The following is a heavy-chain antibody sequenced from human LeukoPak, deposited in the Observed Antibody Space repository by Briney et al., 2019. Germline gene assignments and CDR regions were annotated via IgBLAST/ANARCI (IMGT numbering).Heavy chain of an antibody. Sequence: GGSLRLSCAASGFTFSSYAMHWVRQAPGKGLEWVAVISYDGSNKYYADSVEGRFTISRDSSKNTLYLQMNSLRAEDTAVYYCARGAENYGSGSYVPFDYWGQGTLVTVSS. CDR1: GFTFSSYA. CDR2: ISYDGSNK. CDR3: ARGAENYGSGSYVPFDY. D-gene: IGHD3-10*01. V-gene: IGHV3-30-3*01. J-gene: IGHJ4*02.